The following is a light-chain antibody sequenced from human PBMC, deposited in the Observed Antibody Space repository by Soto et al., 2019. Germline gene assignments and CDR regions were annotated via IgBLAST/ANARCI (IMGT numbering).Light chain of an antibody. CDR1: SSDVGGYNY. CDR3: TSSTTGSLYV. J-gene: IGLJ1*01. Sequence: QSVLTQPPSASGSPGQSVSISCTGTSSDVGGYNYVSWYQQHPGKAPKLMIYEVNKRPSGVSYRFSGSKSGNTASLTISGLQAEEEADYFCTSSTTGSLYVFGTGTKVTXL. CDR2: EVN. V-gene: IGLV2-14*01.